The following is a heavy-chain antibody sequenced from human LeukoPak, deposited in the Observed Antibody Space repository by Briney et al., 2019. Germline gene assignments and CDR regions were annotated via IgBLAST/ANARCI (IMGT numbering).Heavy chain of an antibody. CDR1: GYTFTSYA. J-gene: IGHJ4*02. D-gene: IGHD3-10*01. Sequence: ASVTVSCTASGYTFTSYAMHWVRQAPGQRLEWVGWINAGNGNTKYSQRFQGRVTITRDTSASTAYMELSSLRSEDTAVYYCARERWFGGYSFDYWGQGTLVTVSS. CDR3: ARERWFGGYSFDY. V-gene: IGHV1-3*01. CDR2: INAGNGNT.